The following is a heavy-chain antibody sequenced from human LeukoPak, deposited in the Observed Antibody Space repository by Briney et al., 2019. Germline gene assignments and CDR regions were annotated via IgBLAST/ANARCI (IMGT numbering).Heavy chain of an antibody. D-gene: IGHD3-10*01. CDR2: ISSSGSTI. CDR3: AKDQLLWFGELKRSNWFDP. CDR1: GFTFSSYE. Sequence: PGGSLRLSCAASGFTFSSYEMNWVRQAPGKGLEWVSYISSSGSTIYYADSVEGRFTISRDNSKNTLYLQMNSLRAEDTAVYYCAKDQLLWFGELKRSNWFDPWGQGTLVTVSS. V-gene: IGHV3-48*03. J-gene: IGHJ5*02.